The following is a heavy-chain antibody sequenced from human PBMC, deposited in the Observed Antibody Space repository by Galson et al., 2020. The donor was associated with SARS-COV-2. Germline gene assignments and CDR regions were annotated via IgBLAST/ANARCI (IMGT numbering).Heavy chain of an antibody. V-gene: IGHV3-33*01. CDR3: ARDSFVGAWWNAFDI. J-gene: IGHJ3*02. Sequence: GESLKISCAAPGFTFSSYGMHWVRQAPGKGLEWVAVIWYDGSNKYYADSVKCRFTISRDNSKNTLYLPMNSLRAEDTAAYYCARDSFVGAWWNAFDIWGQGTMVTVSS. D-gene: IGHD2-15*01. CDR2: IWYDGSNK. CDR1: GFTFSSYG.